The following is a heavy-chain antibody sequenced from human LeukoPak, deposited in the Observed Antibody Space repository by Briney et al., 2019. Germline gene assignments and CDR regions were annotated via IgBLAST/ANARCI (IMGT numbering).Heavy chain of an antibody. Sequence: SETLSLTCTVSGDSISSGDYFWGWIRQPPGKGLEWIGNIYHSGSTNYSPSLNSRVTISVDTSKNQFSLKLNSVTAADTAVYYCTRSPGYYDGSDYYDEYFQDWGQGTLVTVSS. CDR2: IYHSGST. J-gene: IGHJ1*01. CDR3: TRSPGYYDGSDYYDEYFQD. CDR1: GDSISSGDYF. D-gene: IGHD3-22*01. V-gene: IGHV4-38-2*02.